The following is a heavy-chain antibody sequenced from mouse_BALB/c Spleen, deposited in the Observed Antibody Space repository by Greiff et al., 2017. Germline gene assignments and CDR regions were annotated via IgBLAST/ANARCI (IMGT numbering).Heavy chain of an antibody. J-gene: IGHJ3*01. CDR3: ARPLYYGNYEFAY. Sequence: EVKLVESGGGLVQPGGSLKLSCAASGFTFSSYTMSWVRQTPEKRLEWVAYISNGGGSTYYPDTVKGRFTISRDNAKNTLYLQMSSLKSEDTAMYYCARPLYYGNYEFAYWGQGTLVTVSA. V-gene: IGHV5-12-2*01. CDR1: GFTFSSYT. CDR2: ISNGGGST. D-gene: IGHD2-1*01.